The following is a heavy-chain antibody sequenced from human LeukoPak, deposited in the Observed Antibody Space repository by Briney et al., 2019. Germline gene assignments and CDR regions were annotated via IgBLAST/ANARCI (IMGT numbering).Heavy chain of an antibody. CDR3: ARPDALAYCGGDCYSDAFDI. CDR2: IYNGVNT. D-gene: IGHD2-21*02. Sequence: NPSETLSLTCTVSGASVSSASYWSWIRQPPGEGVEWIAHIYNGVNTNYNPSLKSRVTISVDTSKNQFSLKLSSVTAADTAVYYCARPDALAYCGGDCYSDAFDIWGQGTMVTVSS. CDR1: GASVSSASY. J-gene: IGHJ3*02. V-gene: IGHV4-61*01.